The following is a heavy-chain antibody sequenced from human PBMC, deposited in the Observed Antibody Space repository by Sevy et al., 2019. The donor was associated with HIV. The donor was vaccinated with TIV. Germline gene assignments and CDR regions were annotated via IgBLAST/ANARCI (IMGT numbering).Heavy chain of an antibody. J-gene: IGHJ6*02. CDR3: ATHPSLSFAMMIVAEGGMDV. D-gene: IGHD3-22*01. CDR1: GFAFTNYYA. V-gene: IGHV3-30-3*01. Sequence: GGSLRLSCAASGFAFTNYYAMHWVRQAPGKGLEWVALISFDESDKYYADSVKGRFTISRDNFKNTLYLQMNSLKTDDTAVYYCATHPSLSFAMMIVAEGGMDVWGQGTTVTVSS. CDR2: ISFDESDK.